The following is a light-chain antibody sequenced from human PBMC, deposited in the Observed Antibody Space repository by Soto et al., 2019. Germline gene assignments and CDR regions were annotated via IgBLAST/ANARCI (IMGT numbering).Light chain of an antibody. CDR1: QSVGNK. Sequence: EIVVTQSPATLSVSPGERATLSCRASQSVGNKVAWYQHKPGQTPRLIIYDISTRAAGVPARFSGSGYGTDFTLTISSLQSEDFAVYYCQQYNIWRSITFGQGTRLEIK. J-gene: IGKJ5*01. CDR2: DIS. CDR3: QQYNIWRSIT. V-gene: IGKV3-15*01.